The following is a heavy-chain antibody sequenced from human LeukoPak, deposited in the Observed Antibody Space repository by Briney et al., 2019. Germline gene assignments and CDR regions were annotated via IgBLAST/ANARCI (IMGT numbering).Heavy chain of an antibody. CDR3: VYYYGSGSVEY. V-gene: IGHV4-39*01. J-gene: IGHJ4*02. CDR1: GGSITSSNYY. CDR2: FYYSGST. D-gene: IGHD3-10*01. Sequence: SETLSLTCTVSGGSITSSNYYWGWIRQPPGKGLEWIGSFYYSGSTNYNLSLKSRVTISVDTSKNQFSLKLSSVTAADTAVYYCVYYYGSGSVEYWGQGTLVTVSS.